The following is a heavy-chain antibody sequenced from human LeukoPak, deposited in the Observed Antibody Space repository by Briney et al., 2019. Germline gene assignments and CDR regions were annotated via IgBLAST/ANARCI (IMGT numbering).Heavy chain of an antibody. CDR3: ARGRGFDP. J-gene: IGHJ5*02. CDR1: GGSFSGYY. Sequence: SETLSLTCAVYGGSFSGYYWSWIRQPPGKGLEWIGEINHSGSTNYNPSLKSRVTISVDTSKNQFSLKLSSVTATDTAVYYCARGRGFDPWGQGTLVTVSS. CDR2: INHSGST. V-gene: IGHV4-34*01.